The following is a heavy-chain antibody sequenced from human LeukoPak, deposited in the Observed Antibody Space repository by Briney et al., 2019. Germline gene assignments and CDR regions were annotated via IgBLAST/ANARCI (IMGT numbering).Heavy chain of an antibody. CDR1: GFTFDDYA. V-gene: IGHV3-9*01. CDR2: ISWNSGSI. J-gene: IGHJ4*02. Sequence: GGSLRLSCAASGFTFDDYAMHWVRQAPGKGLEWVSGISWNSGSIGYADSAKGRFTISRDNAKNSLYLQMNSLRAEDTALYYCASTACTTSCYTGEGFDYWGQGTLVTVSS. CDR3: ASTACTTSCYTGEGFDY. D-gene: IGHD2-2*02.